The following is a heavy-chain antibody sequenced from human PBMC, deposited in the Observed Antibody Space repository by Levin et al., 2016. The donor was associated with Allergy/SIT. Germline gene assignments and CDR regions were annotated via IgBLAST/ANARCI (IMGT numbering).Heavy chain of an antibody. J-gene: IGHJ4*02. V-gene: IGHV1-18*01. D-gene: IGHD1-26*01. Sequence: ASVKVSCKASGYTFTSYAMHWVRQAPGQGLEWMGWISAYNGNTNYAQKLQGRVTMTTDTSTSTAYMELRSLRSDDTAVYYCARDLGGSYSLTSFDYWGQGTLVTVSS. CDR2: ISAYNGNT. CDR3: ARDLGGSYSLTSFDY. CDR1: GYTFTSYA.